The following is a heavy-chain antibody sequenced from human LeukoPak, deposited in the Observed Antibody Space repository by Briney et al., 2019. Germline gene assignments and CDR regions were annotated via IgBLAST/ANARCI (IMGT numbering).Heavy chain of an antibody. Sequence: GGSLRLSCAASGFTFSSYSMNWVRQAPGKGLEWVSSISSSSSYIYYADSVKGRFTISRDNAKNSLYLQMSSLRAEDTAVYYCARVRSDYGDYGSLDYWGQGTLVTVSS. CDR3: ARVRSDYGDYGSLDY. D-gene: IGHD4-17*01. V-gene: IGHV3-21*01. CDR2: ISSSSSYI. J-gene: IGHJ4*02. CDR1: GFTFSSYS.